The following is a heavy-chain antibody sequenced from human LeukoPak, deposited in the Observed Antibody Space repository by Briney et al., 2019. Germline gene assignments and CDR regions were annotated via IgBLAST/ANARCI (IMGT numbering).Heavy chain of an antibody. D-gene: IGHD1-26*01. CDR1: GFTFSSYW. V-gene: IGHV3-74*01. CDR3: AKSGHYSGSYYGYFDY. Sequence: GGSLRLSCAASGFTFSSYWMHWVRQAPGKGLVWVSRINSDGSSTSYADSVKGRFTISRDNAKNSLYLQMNSLRAEDTALYYCAKSGHYSGSYYGYFDYWGQGTLVTVSS. J-gene: IGHJ4*02. CDR2: INSDGSST.